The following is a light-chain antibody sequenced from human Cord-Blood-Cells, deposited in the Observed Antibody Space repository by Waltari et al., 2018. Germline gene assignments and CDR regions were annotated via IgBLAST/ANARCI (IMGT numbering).Light chain of an antibody. Sequence: DIQMTQSPSSLSASVGVRVTITCQASQDISNYLNWYQQKPGKAPKLLIYDASNLETGVPSRFSGSGSGTDFTFTISSLKPEDIATYYCQQYDNLPFTFGPGTKVDIK. CDR1: QDISNY. CDR3: QQYDNLPFT. J-gene: IGKJ3*01. V-gene: IGKV1-33*01. CDR2: DAS.